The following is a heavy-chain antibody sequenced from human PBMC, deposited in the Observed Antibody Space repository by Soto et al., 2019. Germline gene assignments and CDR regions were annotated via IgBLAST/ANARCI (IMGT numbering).Heavy chain of an antibody. CDR1: GFTFSTSE. J-gene: IGHJ4*02. CDR2: ISSSGTTT. Sequence: EVPLVESGGGLGQPGGSLRLSCAASGFTFSTSEMSWVRQAPGKGLEWVLHISSSGTTTYYADSVKGRFTISRDNANHSLYLQMNSLRVADTAVYYCARWEVVTGLDYWGQGTLVTVSS. D-gene: IGHD3-22*01. CDR3: ARWEVVTGLDY. V-gene: IGHV3-48*03.